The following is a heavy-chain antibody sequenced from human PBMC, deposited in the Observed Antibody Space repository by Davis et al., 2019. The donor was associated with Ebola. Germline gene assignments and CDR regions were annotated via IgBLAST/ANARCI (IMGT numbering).Heavy chain of an antibody. V-gene: IGHV3-33*01. CDR3: ARLWGLGGYDSSGDFDY. CDR1: GFTVSSNH. D-gene: IGHD5-12*01. Sequence: GESLKISCAASGFTVSSNHMSWVRQAPGKGLEWVAVIWHDGSNKYYADSVRGRFTISRDNSKNTVYLQMNSLRAEDTAIYYCARLWGLGGYDSSGDFDYWGQGTLVNVSS. CDR2: IWHDGSNK. J-gene: IGHJ4*02.